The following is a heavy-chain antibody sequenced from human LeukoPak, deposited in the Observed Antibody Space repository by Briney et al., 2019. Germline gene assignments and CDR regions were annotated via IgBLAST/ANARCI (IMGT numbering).Heavy chain of an antibody. J-gene: IGHJ4*02. CDR3: ARAMDYYFDY. CDR1: GFTFSTYA. CDR2: ISYDGTDK. V-gene: IGHV3-30*14. D-gene: IGHD5-18*01. Sequence: GGSLRLSCVASGFTFSTYAMHWVRQAPGKGLEWVALISYDGTDKYYADSVKGRFTISRDNSKNTLYLQMNSLRAEDTAVYYCARAMDYYFDYWGQGTLVTVSS.